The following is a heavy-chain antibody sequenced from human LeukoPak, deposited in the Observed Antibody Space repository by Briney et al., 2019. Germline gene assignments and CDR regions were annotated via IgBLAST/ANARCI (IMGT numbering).Heavy chain of an antibody. D-gene: IGHD4-23*01. J-gene: IGHJ4*02. CDR2: ISANNGDT. CDR1: GYTFTSYG. Sequence: ASVKVSCKASGYTFTSYGIAWVRQAPGQGLQWMGWISANNGDTSYPQKLQGRVTMTTDTSTNTAYMELRSLTSDDTAVYYCARAPDYGGNSEGDYWGQGTLVTVSS. V-gene: IGHV1-18*01. CDR3: ARAPDYGGNSEGDY.